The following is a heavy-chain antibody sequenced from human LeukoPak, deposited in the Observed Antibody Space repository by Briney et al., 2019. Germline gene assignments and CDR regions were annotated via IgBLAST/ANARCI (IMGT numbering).Heavy chain of an antibody. Sequence: PGGSLRLSCAASGFTFSNYAIHWVRQAPGKGLEWVSIVGGSGVKTYYADPVKGRFTISRDNSKNTVYLQMNSLRAEDTAVYYCAKRGDCSGTCTYDYWGQGTLVTVSS. CDR1: GFTFSNYA. CDR2: VGGSGVKT. J-gene: IGHJ4*02. D-gene: IGHD2-2*01. CDR3: AKRGDCSGTCTYDY. V-gene: IGHV3-23*01.